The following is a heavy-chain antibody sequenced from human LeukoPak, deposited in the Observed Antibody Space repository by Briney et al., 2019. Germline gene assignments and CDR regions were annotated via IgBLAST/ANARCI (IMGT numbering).Heavy chain of an antibody. D-gene: IGHD3-10*01. CDR1: GFTFSDYY. CDR2: IRYDGTNK. Sequence: PGGSLRLSCAASGFTFSDYYMSWIRQAPGKGLEWVALIRYDGTNKYYADSVKGRFTISRDNSKNTLYLQMNSLRAEDTAVYYCAKGAHYFGSGSFRRGHHFDSWGQGTLVTVSS. J-gene: IGHJ4*02. CDR3: AKGAHYFGSGSFRRGHHFDS. V-gene: IGHV3-30*02.